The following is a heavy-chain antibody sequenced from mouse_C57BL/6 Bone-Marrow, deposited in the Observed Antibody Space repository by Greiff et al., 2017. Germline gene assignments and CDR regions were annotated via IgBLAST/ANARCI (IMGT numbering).Heavy chain of an antibody. J-gene: IGHJ1*03. D-gene: IGHD1-1*01. Sequence: VKLEESGPGLVAPSQSLSITCTVSGFSLTSYGVDWVRQPPGKGLEWLGVIWGGGSTNYNSAPMSRLSISKDNSKSQVFLKMNRLQTDDTAMYYWAKQGITTVVDPYWYFDVWGTGTTVTVSS. V-gene: IGHV2-9*01. CDR2: IWGGGST. CDR1: GFSLTSYG. CDR3: AKQGITTVVDPYWYFDV.